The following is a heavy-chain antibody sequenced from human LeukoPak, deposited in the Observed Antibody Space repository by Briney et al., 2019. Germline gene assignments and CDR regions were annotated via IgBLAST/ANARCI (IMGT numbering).Heavy chain of an antibody. D-gene: IGHD3-22*01. CDR1: GGSISSGGYY. CDR2: IYYSGST. CDR3: AREYYYDSSASTSAGAFDI. V-gene: IGHV4-31*03. Sequence: PSETLSLTCTVSGGSISSGGYYWSWIRQHPGKGLEWIGYIYYSGSTYYNPSLKSRVTISVDTSKNQFSLKLSSVSAVDTAVYYCAREYYYDSSASTSAGAFDIWGQGTMVTVSS. J-gene: IGHJ3*02.